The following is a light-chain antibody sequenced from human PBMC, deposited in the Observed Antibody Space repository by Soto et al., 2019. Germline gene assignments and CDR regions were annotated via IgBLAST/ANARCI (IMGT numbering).Light chain of an antibody. CDR3: CSYAGRYTFD. Sequence: QSALTQPRSVSGSPGQSVTISCTGTSSDVGGYNDVSWYQQHPGKAPKLMIYDVSRRPSGVPDRFSGSKSGNTASLTISGLQAEDEADYYCCSYAGRYTFDFGTGTKVT. CDR1: SSDVGGYND. CDR2: DVS. V-gene: IGLV2-11*01. J-gene: IGLJ1*01.